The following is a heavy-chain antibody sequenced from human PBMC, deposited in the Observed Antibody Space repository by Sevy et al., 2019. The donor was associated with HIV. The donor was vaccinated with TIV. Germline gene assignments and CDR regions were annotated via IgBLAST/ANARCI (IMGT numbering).Heavy chain of an antibody. CDR2: INHREVT. J-gene: IGHJ4*02. Sequence: SETLSLTCTVYSGSFSDFYWNWIRQSPGKGLEWIGEINHREVTKYNPSLKSRVTISAEASNRKFSLKLTSVTAADTAVYYCVRFGTKIKMFGVPRGAYWGPRTLVTVSS. CDR3: VRFGTKIKMFGVPRGAY. D-gene: IGHD3-3*01. CDR1: SGSFSDFY. V-gene: IGHV4-34*01.